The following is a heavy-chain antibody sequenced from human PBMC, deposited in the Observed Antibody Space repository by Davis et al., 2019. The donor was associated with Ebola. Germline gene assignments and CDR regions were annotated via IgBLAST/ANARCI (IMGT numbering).Heavy chain of an antibody. J-gene: IGHJ5*02. Sequence: ASVKVSCKASGYTFTSYGISWVRQAPGQGLEWMGWIGAYNGNTNYAQKLQGRVTMTTDTSTSTAYMELRSLRSDDTAVYYCARARGKAAAPGTGWFDPWGQGTLVTVSS. CDR2: IGAYNGNT. CDR1: GYTFTSYG. V-gene: IGHV1-18*01. D-gene: IGHD6-13*01. CDR3: ARARGKAAAPGTGWFDP.